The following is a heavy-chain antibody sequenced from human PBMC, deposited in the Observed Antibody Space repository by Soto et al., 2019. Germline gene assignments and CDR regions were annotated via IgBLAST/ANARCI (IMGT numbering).Heavy chain of an antibody. CDR2: ITGSGNTI. Sequence: PGWSLRLSCVSSVFTFIKYAMIWVRQAPGKGQEWVSGITGSGNTIEYADSVKGRFSISRDNSKNTVDLQMNSLRAEDTAMYYCAKDDVAGDGLWLVSDWGQGTLVTVSS. CDR1: VFTFIKYA. D-gene: IGHD2-21*02. V-gene: IGHV3-23*01. CDR3: AKDDVAGDGLWLVSD. J-gene: IGHJ4*02.